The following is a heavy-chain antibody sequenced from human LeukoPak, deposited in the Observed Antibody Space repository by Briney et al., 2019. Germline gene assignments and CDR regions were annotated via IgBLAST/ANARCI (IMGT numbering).Heavy chain of an antibody. V-gene: IGHV3-74*01. D-gene: IGHD3-16*02. CDR2: INSYGSII. J-gene: IGHJ5*02. CDR1: GFTFSSYW. Sequence: GGSLRLSCVASGFTFSSYWMHWARQAPGKGLVWVSRINSYGSIINYADSVKGRFTISRDNSKNTLYLQMNSLRAEDTAVYYCAKEPPVIVNWFDPWGQGTLVTVSS. CDR3: AKEPPVIVNWFDP.